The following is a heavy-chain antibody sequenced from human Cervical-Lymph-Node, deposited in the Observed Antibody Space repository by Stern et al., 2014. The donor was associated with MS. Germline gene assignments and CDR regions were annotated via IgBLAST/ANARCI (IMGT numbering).Heavy chain of an antibody. V-gene: IGHV1-3*01. D-gene: IGHD2-15*01. Sequence: QVQLVQSGAEVKKPGASVMLSCKASGYTFTKRAIHWVRQAPGQGIEWMGWINAASGSTKYSQQFQDRLTITSDTSATAVYMQLSYLTSEDTSVYYCARDVRDSQYFYHAMDVWGQGTTVTVSS. J-gene: IGHJ6*02. CDR1: GYTFTKRA. CDR2: INAASGST. CDR3: ARDVRDSQYFYHAMDV.